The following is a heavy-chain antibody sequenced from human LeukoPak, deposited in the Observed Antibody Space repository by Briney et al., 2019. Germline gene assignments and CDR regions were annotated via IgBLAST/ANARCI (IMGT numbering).Heavy chain of an antibody. V-gene: IGHV3-21*01. CDR2: ITSSGTYI. CDR3: ARDPLRITPRGYFEY. D-gene: IGHD3-10*01. Sequence: PGGSLRLSCATSGFTFNNYNMNWVRQAPGRALEWVSSITSSGTYIFYADSVKGRFTISRDNSKNTLYLQMNSLRAEDTAVYYCARDPLRITPRGYFEYWGQGTLVTVSS. J-gene: IGHJ4*02. CDR1: GFTFNNYN.